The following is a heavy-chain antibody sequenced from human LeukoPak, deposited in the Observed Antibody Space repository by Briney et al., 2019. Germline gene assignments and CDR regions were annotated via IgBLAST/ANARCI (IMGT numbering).Heavy chain of an antibody. CDR2: VTGIVGRT. CDR1: GFGFSSYA. Sequence: GSLRLSCAASGFGFSSYAVSWVRQGPGKGLGWVSSVTGIVGRTYYADSVDGRFTISRDNSKSTVYLQMNSLRAEDTAVYYCAKYMTPDTVAAIPPFDYWGQGTLVTVSS. CDR3: AKYMTPDTVAAIPPFDY. J-gene: IGHJ4*02. D-gene: IGHD5-12*01. V-gene: IGHV3-23*01.